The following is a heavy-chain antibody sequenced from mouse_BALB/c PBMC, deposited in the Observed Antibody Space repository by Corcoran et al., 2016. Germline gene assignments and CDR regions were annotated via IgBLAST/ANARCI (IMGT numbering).Heavy chain of an antibody. D-gene: IGHD2-12*01. CDR1: GYTFTNYG. CDR3: ASIRPVAY. Sequence: QIQLVQSGPELKKPGETVKISCKASGYTFTNYGMNWVKQAPGKGLKGMGWINTYTGEPTYADDFKGRFAFSLETSASTAYLQINNLKNEDTATYFCASIRPVAYWGQGTLVTVSA. V-gene: IGHV9-3-1*01. CDR2: INTYTGEP. J-gene: IGHJ3*01.